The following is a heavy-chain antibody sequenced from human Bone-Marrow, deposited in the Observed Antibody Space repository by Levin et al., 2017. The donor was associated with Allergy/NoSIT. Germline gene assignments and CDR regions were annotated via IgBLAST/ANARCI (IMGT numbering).Heavy chain of an antibody. CDR2: ISGSGDST. D-gene: IGHD6-19*01. J-gene: IGHJ4*02. V-gene: IGHV3-23*01. CDR3: AKNRQWLAPKNFDS. Sequence: PGGSLRLSCAASGFTFTSYAMSWVRQAPGKGLEWVSGISGSGDSTYYADSVKGRFTISRDYSKNTLYLQMNSLRAEDTAIYYCAKNRQWLAPKNFDSWGQGTLVTVSS. CDR1: GFTFTSYA.